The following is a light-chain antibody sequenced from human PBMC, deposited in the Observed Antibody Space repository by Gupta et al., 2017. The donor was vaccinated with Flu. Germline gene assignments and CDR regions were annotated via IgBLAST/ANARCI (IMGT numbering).Light chain of an antibody. V-gene: IGLV1-51*01. CDR3: GSWKDNAAYV. CDR2: DNN. Sequence: QSVLPLPPSVSAAPGQSVTISCSGSYSDIGGYYVSWYQKLPGTAPRVVIFDNNKRPSGIPDRFSGSKSGTSATLAITGLQTGDEAEYYCGSWKDNAAYVFGTGTRVTVL. J-gene: IGLJ1*01. CDR1: YSDIGGYY.